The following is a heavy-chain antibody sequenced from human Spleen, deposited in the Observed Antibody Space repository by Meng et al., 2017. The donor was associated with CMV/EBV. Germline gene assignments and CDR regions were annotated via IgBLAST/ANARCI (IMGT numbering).Heavy chain of an antibody. Sequence: QGELQEPGPGLVNPSETLSLTCTVACGSISSYYWSWIRPPPGKGLEWIGEINHSGSTNYNPSLKSRVTISVDTSKNQFSLKLSSVTAADTAVYYCARGGSSSAVDYWGQGTLVTVSS. V-gene: IGHV4-59*12. CDR3: ARGGSSSAVDY. CDR2: INHSGST. J-gene: IGHJ4*02. CDR1: CGSISSYY. D-gene: IGHD6-6*01.